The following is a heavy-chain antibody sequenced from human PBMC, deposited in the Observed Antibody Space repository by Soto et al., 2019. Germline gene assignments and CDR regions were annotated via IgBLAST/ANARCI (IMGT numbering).Heavy chain of an antibody. J-gene: IGHJ4*02. V-gene: IGHV3-73*02. Sequence: ELQLVESGGDLVQPGGSLKLYCAASGVIFSDSALTCVRPASGNGLEWVGRIRRKANNYTTTYAASVGGRFAISRDDSKNTAYLQMNSLKTEDTAIYYCTRGIDVWSGYPRDYLDYWGQGTLVTVSS. D-gene: IGHD3-3*01. CDR3: TRGIDVWSGYPRDYLDY. CDR2: IRRKANNYTT. CDR1: GVIFSDSA.